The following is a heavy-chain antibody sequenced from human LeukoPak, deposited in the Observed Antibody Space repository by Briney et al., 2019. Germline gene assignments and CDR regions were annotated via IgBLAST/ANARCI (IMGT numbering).Heavy chain of an antibody. CDR2: IYPGDSDT. V-gene: IGHV5-51*01. J-gene: IGHJ4*02. Sequence: GESLNISCKGSGYSFTSYWIGWVRQMPGKGLEWMGIIYPGDSDTRYSPSFQGQVTISADKSISTAYLQWSSLKASDTAMYYCARLSPLRYCSSTSCYPFDYWGQGTLVTVSS. D-gene: IGHD2-2*01. CDR1: GYSFTSYW. CDR3: ARLSPLRYCSSTSCYPFDY.